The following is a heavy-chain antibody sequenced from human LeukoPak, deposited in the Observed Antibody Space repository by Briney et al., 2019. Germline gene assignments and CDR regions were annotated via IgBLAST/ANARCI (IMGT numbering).Heavy chain of an antibody. CDR2: IYYSGST. V-gene: IGHV4-61*01. CDR3: ARRGATRSPFDY. Sequence: SETLSLTCTVSGGSVSSGSYYGSWIRQPPGKGLEWIGYIYYSGSTNYNPSLKSRVTISVDTSKNQFSLKLSSVTAANTAVYYCARRGATRSPFDYWGQGTLATVSS. D-gene: IGHD1-26*01. CDR1: GGSVSSGSYY. J-gene: IGHJ4*02.